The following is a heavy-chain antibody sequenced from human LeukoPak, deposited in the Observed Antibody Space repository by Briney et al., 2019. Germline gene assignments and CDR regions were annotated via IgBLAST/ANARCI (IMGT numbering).Heavy chain of an antibody. CDR1: GGSISSYY. D-gene: IGHD1-26*01. CDR2: IYYSGST. CDR3: ARGIWELRHFDY. Sequence: SETLSLTCTASGGSISSYYWSWIRQPPGKGLEWIGYIYYSGSTNYNPSLKSRVTISVDTSKNQFSLKLSSVTAADTAVYYCARGIWELRHFDYWGQGTLVTVSS. V-gene: IGHV4-59*01. J-gene: IGHJ4*02.